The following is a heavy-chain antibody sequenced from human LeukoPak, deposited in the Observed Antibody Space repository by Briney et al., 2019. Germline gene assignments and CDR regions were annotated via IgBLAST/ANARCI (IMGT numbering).Heavy chain of an antibody. V-gene: IGHV4-4*07. CDR3: ARDHYYDSSGYWLYYFDY. CDR2: IYTSGST. CDR1: GGSISSYY. Sequence: SETLSLTCTVSGGSISSYYWSWIRQPAGKGLEWIGRIYTSGSTNYNPSLKSRVTMSVDTSKNQFSLKLSPVTAADTAVYYCARDHYYDSSGYWLYYFDYWGQGTLVTVSS. D-gene: IGHD3-22*01. J-gene: IGHJ4*02.